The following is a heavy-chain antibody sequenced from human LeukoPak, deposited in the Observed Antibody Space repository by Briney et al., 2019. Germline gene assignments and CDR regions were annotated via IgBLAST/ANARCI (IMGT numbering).Heavy chain of an antibody. CDR1: GFTFSSYW. V-gene: IGHV3-7*03. CDR3: ARDYYDFWSGYFDY. CDR2: IKQDGSEK. Sequence: GGSLRLSCAASGFTFSSYWMSWVRQAPGKGLEWVASIKQDGSEKYYVDSVKGRFTISRDNAKNSLYLQMNSLRAEDTAVYYCARDYYDFWSGYFDYWGQGTLVTVSS. D-gene: IGHD3-3*01. J-gene: IGHJ4*02.